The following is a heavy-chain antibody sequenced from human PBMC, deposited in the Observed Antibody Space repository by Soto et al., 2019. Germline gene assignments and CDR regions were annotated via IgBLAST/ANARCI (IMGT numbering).Heavy chain of an antibody. J-gene: IGHJ6*02. D-gene: IGHD3-3*01. CDR3: ARVERITIFGVVIKDYYYYYGMDV. Sequence: QVQLQQWGAGLLKPSETLSLTCAVYGGSFSGYYWSWIRQPPGKGLEWIGEINHSGSTNYNPSLKSRVTISVDTSKNQFSLKLSSVTAADTAVYYCARVERITIFGVVIKDYYYYYGMDVWAQGTTVTVSS. V-gene: IGHV4-34*01. CDR2: INHSGST. CDR1: GGSFSGYY.